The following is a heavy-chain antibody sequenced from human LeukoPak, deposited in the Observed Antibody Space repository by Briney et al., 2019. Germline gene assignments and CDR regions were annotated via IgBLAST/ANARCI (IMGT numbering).Heavy chain of an antibody. Sequence: PGGSLRLSCAASGFTFSSYAMHWVRQAPGKGLEWVAVISYDGSNKYYADSVKSRLTISRDNSKNTLYLQMHSQRAEDTDVYYCAREIAGAGYYYYYFGMDVWGKGTTVTVSS. CDR1: GFTFSSYA. V-gene: IGHV3-30*04. D-gene: IGHD6-13*01. J-gene: IGHJ6*04. CDR2: ISYDGSNK. CDR3: AREIAGAGYYYYYFGMDV.